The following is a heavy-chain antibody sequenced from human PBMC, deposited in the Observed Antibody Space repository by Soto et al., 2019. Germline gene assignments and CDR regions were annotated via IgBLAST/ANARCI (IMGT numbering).Heavy chain of an antibody. V-gene: IGHV4-34*01. CDR1: GGSFSGYY. CDR2: INHSGRT. J-gene: IGHJ5*02. D-gene: IGHD6-13*01. Sequence: HVQLQQWGAGLLKPSETLSLTCAVYGGSFSGYYWSWIRQPPGKGLECIGEINHSGRTNYNPSLKSRVTISVDTSKSQVARKLSSVTAADTAVYFCARGVSSSWSEGWFDPWGQGTLVTVSS. CDR3: ARGVSSSWSEGWFDP.